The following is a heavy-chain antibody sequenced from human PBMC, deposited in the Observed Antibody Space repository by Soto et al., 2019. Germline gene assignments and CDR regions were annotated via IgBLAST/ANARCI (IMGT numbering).Heavy chain of an antibody. CDR2: VSLTGDRT. CDR3: ARGGGYCTHTSCAIDS. J-gene: IGHJ4*02. D-gene: IGHD2-8*01. V-gene: IGHV3-23*01. Sequence: LRLSCVASRFDFSSYEMSWVRQAAGKGLEWVSRVSLTGDRTNYAGSVKGRFTVSRDNFKNALYLEMDSLRPDDTAIYYCARGGGYCTHTSCAIDSWGRGTPVTVSS. CDR1: RFDFSSYE.